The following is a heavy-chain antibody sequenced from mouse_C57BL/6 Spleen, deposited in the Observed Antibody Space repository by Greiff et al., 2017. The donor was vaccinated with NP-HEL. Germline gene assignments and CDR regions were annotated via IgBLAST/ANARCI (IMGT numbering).Heavy chain of an antibody. CDR2: ILPSIGRT. Sequence: QVQLKQTGSELRSPGSSVKLSCKDFDSEVFPIAYMSWVRQKPGHGFEWIGGILPSIGRTIYGEKFDDKATLDADTLSNTAYLELNSLTSEDSAIYYCARNPRDYYGSSYWYFDVWGTGTTVTVSS. CDR1: DSEVFPIAY. CDR3: ARNPRDYYGSSYWYFDV. D-gene: IGHD1-1*01. J-gene: IGHJ1*03. V-gene: IGHV15-2*01.